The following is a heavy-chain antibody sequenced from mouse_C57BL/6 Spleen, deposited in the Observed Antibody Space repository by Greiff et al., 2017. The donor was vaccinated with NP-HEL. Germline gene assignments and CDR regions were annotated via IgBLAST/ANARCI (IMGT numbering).Heavy chain of an antibody. CDR3: ARSLWYFDY. CDR2: INPNNGGT. V-gene: IGHV1-26*01. Sequence: VQLQQSGPELVKPGASVKISCKASGYTFTDYYMNWVKQSHGKSLEWIGDINPNNGGTSYNQKFKGKATLTVDKSSSTAYMELRSLTSEDSAVYYCARSLWYFDYWGQGTTLTVSS. J-gene: IGHJ2*01. CDR1: GYTFTDYY.